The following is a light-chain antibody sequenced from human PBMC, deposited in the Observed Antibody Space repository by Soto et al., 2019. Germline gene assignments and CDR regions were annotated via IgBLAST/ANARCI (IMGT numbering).Light chain of an antibody. CDR2: GAA. J-gene: IGKJ4*01. CDR1: QSVSSD. V-gene: IGKV3-15*01. Sequence: EIVMTQSPATLSVSPGERATLSCRASQSVSSDLAWYHQKPGQAPRLLIYGAATRATGIPARFSGSGPGTDFTLTINSLQSEDFAVYYCQMYNNWVGTFGGGTKVDIK. CDR3: QMYNNWVGT.